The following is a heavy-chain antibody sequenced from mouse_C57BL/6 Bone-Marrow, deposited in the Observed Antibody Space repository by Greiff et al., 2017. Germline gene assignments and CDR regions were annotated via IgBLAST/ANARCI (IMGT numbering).Heavy chain of an antibody. V-gene: IGHV1-81*01. D-gene: IGHD1-1*01. CDR1: GYTFTRYG. Sequence: VQLQQSGAELARPGASVKLSCKASGYTFTRYGISWVKQRTGQGLEWIGEIYPRSGNTYYNEKFKGKATLTADKSSSTAYMELRSLTSEDSAGEFCARDYYSSVFAVWGTGTTVTVSA. CDR2: IYPRSGNT. J-gene: IGHJ1*03. CDR3: ARDYYSSVFAV.